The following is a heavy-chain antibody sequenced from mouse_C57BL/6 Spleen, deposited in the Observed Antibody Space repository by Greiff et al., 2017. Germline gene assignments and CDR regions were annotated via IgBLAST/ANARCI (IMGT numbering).Heavy chain of an antibody. CDR1: GYTFTSYW. V-gene: IGHV1-7*01. CDR2: INPSSGYT. D-gene: IGHD2-4*01. CDR3: ARSDYDYLYAMDY. Sequence: QVHVKQSGAELAKPGASVKLSCKASGYTFTSYWMHWVKQRPGQGLEWIGYINPSSGYTKYNQKFKDKATLTADKSSSTAYMQLSSLTYEDSAVYYCARSDYDYLYAMDYWGQGTSVTVSS. J-gene: IGHJ4*01.